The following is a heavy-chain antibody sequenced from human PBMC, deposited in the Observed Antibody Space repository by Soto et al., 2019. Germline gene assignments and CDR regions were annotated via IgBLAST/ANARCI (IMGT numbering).Heavy chain of an antibody. CDR3: ARGVYYDHRMDV. J-gene: IGHJ6*02. Sequence: ASVKVSFKASGYTFTGYYMHWLRQAPGQGLEWMGWINPNSGGTNYAQKFQGRVTMTRDTSTSTVYMELSSLRSEDTAVYYCARGVYYDHRMDVWGQGTTVTVSS. V-gene: IGHV1-2*02. D-gene: IGHD3-3*01. CDR1: GYTFTGYY. CDR2: INPNSGGT.